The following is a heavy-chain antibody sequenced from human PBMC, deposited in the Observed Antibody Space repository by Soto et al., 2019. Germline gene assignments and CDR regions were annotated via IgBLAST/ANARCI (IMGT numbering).Heavy chain of an antibody. CDR2: VNPNSGGT. CDR3: ARFPSGLTKHFDY. D-gene: IGHD6-19*01. J-gene: IGHJ4*02. Sequence: VASVKVSCKASGYTFTGYYMHWVRQAPGQGLEWMGWVNPNSGGTNYAQKFQGRVTMTRDTSVSTAYMELSRLRSDDTAVYYCARFPSGLTKHFDYWGQGTLVTVSS. V-gene: IGHV1-2*02. CDR1: GYTFTGYY.